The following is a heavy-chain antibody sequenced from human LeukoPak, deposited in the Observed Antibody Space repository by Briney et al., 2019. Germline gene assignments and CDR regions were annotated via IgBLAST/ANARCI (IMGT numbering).Heavy chain of an antibody. CDR3: ARTVGDRADP. J-gene: IGHJ5*02. CDR2: ISANNGNT. V-gene: IGHV1-18*01. D-gene: IGHD2-21*01. Sequence: ASVKVSCKASGYPFTTYGFIWVRQAPGLGLEWMGWISANNGNTKYGQKFQGRVSMTTDTTKETAYMELRSMRFDDTAIYYCARTVGDRADPWGQGSLVTVSS. CDR1: GYPFTTYG.